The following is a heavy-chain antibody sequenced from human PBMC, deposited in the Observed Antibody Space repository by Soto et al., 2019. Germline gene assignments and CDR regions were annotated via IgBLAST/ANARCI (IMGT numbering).Heavy chain of an antibody. J-gene: IGHJ5*02. CDR2: IYYSGST. Sequence: QVQLQESGPGLVKPSETLSLTCTVFGGSISSYYWNWIRQPPGKGLGRIGDIYYSGSTNYNPSLKSRVAITVDASKNQFSLKLSSVTAADTAVYYCARRAAGTGWFDPWGPGTPGTVSS. CDR1: GGSISSYY. D-gene: IGHD6-13*01. CDR3: ARRAAGTGWFDP. V-gene: IGHV4-59*08.